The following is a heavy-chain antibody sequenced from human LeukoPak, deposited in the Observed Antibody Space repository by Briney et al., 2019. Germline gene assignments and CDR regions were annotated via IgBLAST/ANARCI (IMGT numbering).Heavy chain of an antibody. CDR3: ARVRSGSYYVDY. J-gene: IGHJ4*02. D-gene: IGHD1-26*01. V-gene: IGHV3-66*01. CDR1: EFTVSSSY. CDR2: IYSGGST. Sequence: PGGSLRLSCAASEFTVSSSYMSWVRQAPGKGLEWVSVIYSGGSTYYADSVKGRFTISRDNSKNTLYLQMNSLRAEDTAVYYCARVRSGSYYVDYWGQGTLVTVSS.